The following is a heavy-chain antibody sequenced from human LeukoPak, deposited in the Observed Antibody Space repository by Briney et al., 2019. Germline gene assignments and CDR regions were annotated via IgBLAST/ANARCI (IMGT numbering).Heavy chain of an antibody. CDR2: ISGSGHNI. CDR3: AKDIYPRYYGSGNLGDY. J-gene: IGHJ4*02. Sequence: GGSLRLSCAASGFTFSDYYMTWVRQAPGRGLEWISYISGSGHNIDYANSVKGRFTISRDNAKNSLYLQMNSLRAEDTALYYCAKDIYPRYYGSGNLGDYWGQGTLVTVSS. V-gene: IGHV3-11*01. CDR1: GFTFSDYY. D-gene: IGHD3-10*01.